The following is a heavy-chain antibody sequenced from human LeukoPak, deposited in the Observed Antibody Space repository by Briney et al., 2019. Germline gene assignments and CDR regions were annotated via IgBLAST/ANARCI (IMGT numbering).Heavy chain of an antibody. CDR1: GGSISSYY. D-gene: IGHD5-18*01. V-gene: IGHV4-59*01. Sequence: PSETLSLTCTVSGGSISSYYWSWIRQPPGKGLEWIGYIHYSGSTNYNPSLKSRVTISVDTSKNQFSLKLSSVTAADTAVYYCARRVRSYGPNWYFDLWGRGTLVTVSS. CDR3: ARRVRSYGPNWYFDL. J-gene: IGHJ2*01. CDR2: IHYSGST.